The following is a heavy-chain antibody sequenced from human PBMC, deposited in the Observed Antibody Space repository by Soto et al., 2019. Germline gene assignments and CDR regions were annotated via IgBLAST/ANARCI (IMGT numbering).Heavy chain of an antibody. CDR3: ARGLGAYYYGMDV. CDR2: IWYDGSNK. CDR1: GFTFSSYG. J-gene: IGHJ6*02. Sequence: VQLVESGGGLVQPGGSLRLSCAASGFTFSSYGMHWVRQAPGKGLEWVAVIWYDGSNKYYADSVKGRFTISRDNSKNTLYLQMNSLRAEDTAVYYCARGLGAYYYGMDVWGQGTTVTVSS. D-gene: IGHD3-9*01. V-gene: IGHV3-33*01.